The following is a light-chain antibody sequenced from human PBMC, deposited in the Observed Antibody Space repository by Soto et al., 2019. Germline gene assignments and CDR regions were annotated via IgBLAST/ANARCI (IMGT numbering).Light chain of an antibody. J-gene: IGKJ3*01. V-gene: IGKV1-27*01. CDR1: QGISNY. CDR2: AAS. Sequence: DIQMTQSPSSLSASVGDRVTITCRASQGISNYLAWYQQRPGKVPKLLIYAASTLQFGVPSRCSGSGSGTDITLTISTLLPEAVATYDCQNCDSPAFTVGPGTKVDI. CDR3: QNCDSPAFT.